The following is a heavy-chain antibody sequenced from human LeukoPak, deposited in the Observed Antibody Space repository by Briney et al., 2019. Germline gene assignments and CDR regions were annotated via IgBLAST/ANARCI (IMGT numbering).Heavy chain of an antibody. J-gene: IGHJ4*02. CDR3: AKDRKLLWFGEFTWGDH. CDR1: GFTFSSYA. CDR2: ISGSGGST. Sequence: PGGSLRLSCAASGFTFSSYAMSWVRQAPGKGLEWVSAISGSGGSTYYADSVKGRFTISRDNSKNTLYLQMNSLRAEDTAVYYCAKDRKLLWFGEFTWGDHWGQGTLVTVSS. V-gene: IGHV3-23*01. D-gene: IGHD3-10*01.